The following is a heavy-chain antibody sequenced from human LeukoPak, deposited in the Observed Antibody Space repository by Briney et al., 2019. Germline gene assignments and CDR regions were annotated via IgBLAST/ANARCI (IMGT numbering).Heavy chain of an antibody. D-gene: IGHD2-8*01. CDR3: ARSTFTNLGAAFDV. Sequence: SETLSLTCTVSGGSISSGGYYWSWIRQPPGKGLEWIGYIYHSGSTYYNPSLKSRVTISLDRSKKQFSLKLSSVTAADTAVYYCARSTFTNLGAAFDVWGQGTMVAVSS. CDR1: GGSISSGGYY. J-gene: IGHJ3*01. CDR2: IYHSGST. V-gene: IGHV4-30-2*01.